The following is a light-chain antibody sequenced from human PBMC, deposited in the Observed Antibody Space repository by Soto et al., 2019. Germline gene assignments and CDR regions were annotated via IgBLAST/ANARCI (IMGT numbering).Light chain of an antibody. CDR2: DAS. J-gene: IGKJ4*01. Sequence: DIVLTQSPATLSLSPGERATLSCRASQSVSSYLAWYQQKPGQAPRLLIYDASNRATGIPARFSGSGSGTDFTLTISSLEPDDFAVYYCQQRSNWLTFGGGTKVEIK. V-gene: IGKV3-11*01. CDR3: QQRSNWLT. CDR1: QSVSSY.